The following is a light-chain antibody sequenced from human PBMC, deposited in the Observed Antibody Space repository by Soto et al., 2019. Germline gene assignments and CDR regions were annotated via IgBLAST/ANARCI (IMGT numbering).Light chain of an antibody. V-gene: IGKV3-20*01. CDR1: QSVSRSD. CDR2: GAS. J-gene: IGKJ1*01. CDR3: QQFSSTPSWT. Sequence: EIVLTQSPGTLSLSPGERATLSCRASQSVSRSDLAWYQQKPGQAPRLLIYGASSRATGIPDRFSGSGSGTDFTLTISRMEPEDFAVYYCQQFSSTPSWTFGQGT.